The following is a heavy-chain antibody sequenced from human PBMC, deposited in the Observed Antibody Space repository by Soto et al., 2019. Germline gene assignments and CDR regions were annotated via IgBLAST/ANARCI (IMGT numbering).Heavy chain of an antibody. CDR2: IYYGGGT. V-gene: IGHV4-59*01. Sequence: SETLSLTCTVSGGSISSYYWNWIRQPPGKGLEWIGDIYYGGGTNYNPSLKSRVTLSVDTSKNQFSLKLSTVTAADTAVYYCASQYYYDSSGSQTFDYWGQGTQVTVSS. D-gene: IGHD3-22*01. CDR3: ASQYYYDSSGSQTFDY. J-gene: IGHJ4*02. CDR1: GGSISSYY.